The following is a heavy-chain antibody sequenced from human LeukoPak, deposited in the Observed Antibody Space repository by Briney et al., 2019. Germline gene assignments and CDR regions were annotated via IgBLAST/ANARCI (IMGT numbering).Heavy chain of an antibody. CDR1: GGTFSSYA. J-gene: IGHJ4*02. CDR2: IIPILGIA. Sequence: VASVKVSCKASGGTFSSYAISWVRQAPGQGLEWMGRIIPILGIANYAQKFQGRVTITADKSTSTAYMELSSLRSEDTAVYYCARAGGGCSGGSCSYYFDYWGQGTLVTVPS. D-gene: IGHD2-15*01. CDR3: ARAGGGCSGGSCSYYFDY. V-gene: IGHV1-69*04.